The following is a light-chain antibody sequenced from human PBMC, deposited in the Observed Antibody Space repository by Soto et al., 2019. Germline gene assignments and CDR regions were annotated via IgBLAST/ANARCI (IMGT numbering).Light chain of an antibody. Sequence: EVVLTQSPATLSLSPGERANLSCRTSQSVSRTLAWYQQKSGQAPRLLIYDAFNRATGIPTRFSGSGSGTDFTLTISSLEPEDFAVYYCQQRYNWPQTFGQGTKVEIK. CDR3: QQRYNWPQT. CDR1: QSVSRT. CDR2: DAF. V-gene: IGKV3-11*01. J-gene: IGKJ1*01.